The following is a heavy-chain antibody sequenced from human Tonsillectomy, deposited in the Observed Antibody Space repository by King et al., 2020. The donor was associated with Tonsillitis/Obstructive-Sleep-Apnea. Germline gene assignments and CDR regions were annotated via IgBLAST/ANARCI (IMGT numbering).Heavy chain of an antibody. D-gene: IGHD6-13*01. CDR2: FYWDDDW. Sequence: TLKESGPTLVKPTQTLTLTCTFSGFSLSTYGVAVGWIRQPPGKALEWLALFYWDDDWHYNPSLSSRLTITKDTSKNQVVLTMTNMDPVDTATYYCAHRRKINRIWYTFDYWGQGTLITVSS. J-gene: IGHJ4*02. CDR3: AHRRKINRIWYTFDY. V-gene: IGHV2-5*02. CDR1: GFSLSTYGVA.